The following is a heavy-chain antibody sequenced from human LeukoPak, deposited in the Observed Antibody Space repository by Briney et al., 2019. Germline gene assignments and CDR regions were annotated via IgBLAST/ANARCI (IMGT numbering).Heavy chain of an antibody. CDR1: GYTFTGYY. J-gene: IGHJ4*02. V-gene: IGHV1-2*02. CDR2: INPNSGGT. D-gene: IGHD2-15*01. Sequence: ASVKVSCKASGYTFTGYYMHWVRQAPGQGLEWMGWINPNSGGTNYAQKFQGRATMTRDTSISTAYMELSRLRSDDTAVYYCARGPGGRYCSGGSCYPMFDYWGQGTLVTVSS. CDR3: ARGPGGRYCSGGSCYPMFDY.